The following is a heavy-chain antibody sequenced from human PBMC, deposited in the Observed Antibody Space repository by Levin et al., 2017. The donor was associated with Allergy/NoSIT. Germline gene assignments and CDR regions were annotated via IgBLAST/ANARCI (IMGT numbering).Heavy chain of an antibody. CDR1: GFTFSSYA. Sequence: GESLKISCAASGFTFSSYAMSWVRQAPGKGLEWVSAISGSGGSTYYADSVKGRFTISRDNSKNTLYLQMNSLRAEDTAVYYCAKVPVAFGRGGYYWGQGTLVTVSS. D-gene: IGHD2-21*01. CDR2: ISGSGGST. V-gene: IGHV3-23*01. CDR3: AKVPVAFGRGGYY. J-gene: IGHJ4*02.